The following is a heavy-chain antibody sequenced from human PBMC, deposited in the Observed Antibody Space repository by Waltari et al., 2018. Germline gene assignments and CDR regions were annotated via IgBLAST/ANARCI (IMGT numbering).Heavy chain of an antibody. J-gene: IGHJ6*02. V-gene: IGHV1-69*01. CDR1: GGTFSSYA. Sequence: QVQLVQSGAEVKKPGSSVKVSCKASGGTFSSYAISWVRQAPGQWLEWMGGIIPIFGTANYAQKFQGRVTITADESTSTAYMELSSLRSEDTAVYYCARGTHDYGDYVDYYYYGMDVWGQGTTVTVSS. D-gene: IGHD4-17*01. CDR2: IIPIFGTA. CDR3: ARGTHDYGDYVDYYYYGMDV.